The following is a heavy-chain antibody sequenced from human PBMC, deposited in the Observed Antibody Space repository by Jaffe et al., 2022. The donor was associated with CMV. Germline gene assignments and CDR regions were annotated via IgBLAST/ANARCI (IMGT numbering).Heavy chain of an antibody. CDR2: INHSGST. D-gene: IGHD3-3*01. Sequence: QVQLQQWGAGLLKPSETLSLTCAVYGGSFSDYYWSWVRQPPGKGLEWIGEINHSGSTNYNPSLKSRVTISVDTSKNQFSLKLSSVTAADTAVYYCARVTYYDFWSGHHKPPYYMDVWGKGTTVTVSS. V-gene: IGHV4-34*01. J-gene: IGHJ6*03. CDR3: ARVTYYDFWSGHHKPPYYMDV. CDR1: GGSFSDYY.